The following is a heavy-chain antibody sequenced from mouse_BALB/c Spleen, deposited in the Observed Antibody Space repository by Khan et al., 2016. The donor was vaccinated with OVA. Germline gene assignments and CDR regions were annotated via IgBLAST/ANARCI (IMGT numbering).Heavy chain of an antibody. D-gene: IGHD1-1*01. CDR3: ARSGLRWDFDY. V-gene: IGHV1-7*01. CDR1: GYTFTSYW. J-gene: IGHJ2*01. CDR2: INPSTGYT. Sequence: QVQLKESGAELAKPGASVKMSCKASGYTFTSYWVNWVKQRPGQGLEWIGYINPSTGYTDYNQKFKDKATLTADKSSSTAYMQLSNLTSEDSAVYFCARSGLRWDFDYWGQGTTLTVSS.